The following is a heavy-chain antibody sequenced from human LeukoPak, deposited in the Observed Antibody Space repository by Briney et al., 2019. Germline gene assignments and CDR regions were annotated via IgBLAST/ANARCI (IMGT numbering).Heavy chain of an antibody. D-gene: IGHD2-8*01. V-gene: IGHV4-39*07. Sequence: SETLSLTCTVSGGSMNINNYYWAWIRQSPGKGLEWLGSIYYTGTTYYNPSLDHRVTISVDTSKNQFSLRLSFVTAADTAVYYCAKYATRETFFGDYWGQGTLIAVSS. J-gene: IGHJ4*02. CDR1: GGSMNINNYY. CDR3: AKYATRETFFGDY. CDR2: IYYTGTT.